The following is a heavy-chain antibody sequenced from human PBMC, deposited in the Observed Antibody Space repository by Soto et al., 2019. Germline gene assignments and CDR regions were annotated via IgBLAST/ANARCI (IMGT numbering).Heavy chain of an antibody. Sequence: ASVKVSCKASGYTFTSYDINWVRQATGQGLEWMGWMNPNSGNTGYAQKFQGRVTMTRNTSISTAYMELSSLRSEDTAVYYCARGSWYSGWHEVGFDYWGQGTLVTVSS. V-gene: IGHV1-8*01. CDR2: MNPNSGNT. CDR3: ARGSWYSGWHEVGFDY. J-gene: IGHJ4*02. D-gene: IGHD6-19*01. CDR1: GYTFTSYD.